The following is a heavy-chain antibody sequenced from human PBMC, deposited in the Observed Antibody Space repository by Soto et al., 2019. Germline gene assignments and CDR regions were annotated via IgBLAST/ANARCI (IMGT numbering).Heavy chain of an antibody. CDR3: ARDQYCTSTSCFNWLDP. V-gene: IGHV1-18*01. Sequence: ASVKVSCKASGYTFTSYGISWVRQAPGQGLEWMGWISAYNGNTNYAQKLQGRVTMTTDTSTSTAYMELRSLRSDDTAVYYCARDQYCTSTSCFNWLDPWGQGTLVTVSS. D-gene: IGHD2-2*01. CDR2: ISAYNGNT. J-gene: IGHJ5*02. CDR1: GYTFTSYG.